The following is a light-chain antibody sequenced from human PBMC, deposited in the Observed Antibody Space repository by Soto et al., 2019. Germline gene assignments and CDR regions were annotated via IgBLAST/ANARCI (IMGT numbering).Light chain of an antibody. CDR2: EVS. Sequence: QSVLTQPPSASGSPGQSVTIPCTGTSSDVGGYNYVSWYQQHPGKAPKLIIYEVSERPSGVPDRFSGSKSGNTASLTVSGLQAEDGADYYCSSYAGSNNLGVFGGGTKVTVL. V-gene: IGLV2-8*01. CDR1: SSDVGGYNY. J-gene: IGLJ3*02. CDR3: SSYAGSNNLGV.